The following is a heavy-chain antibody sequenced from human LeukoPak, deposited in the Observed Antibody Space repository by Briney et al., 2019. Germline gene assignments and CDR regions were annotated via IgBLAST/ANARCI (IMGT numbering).Heavy chain of an antibody. D-gene: IGHD2-2*01. V-gene: IGHV4-59*12. CDR1: GGSISSYY. CDR2: IYYSGST. CDR3: ARAGYCSSTSCPPRWFDP. Sequence: SETLSLTCTVSGGSISSYYWSWIRQPPGKGLEWIGYIYYSGSTNYNPSLKSRVTMSVDTSKNQFSLKLSSVTAADTAVYYCARAGYCSSTSCPPRWFDPWGQGTLVTVSS. J-gene: IGHJ5*02.